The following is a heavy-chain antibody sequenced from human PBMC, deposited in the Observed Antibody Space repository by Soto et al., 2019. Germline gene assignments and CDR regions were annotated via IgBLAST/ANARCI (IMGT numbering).Heavy chain of an antibody. D-gene: IGHD3-9*01. CDR1: GFTASNFW. J-gene: IGHJ2*01. CDR3: ARDFDWNLDA. Sequence: VESGGGVFQSGGSLRLSCAASGFTASNFWMHWVRQAPGEGLVWVARINGDGSSRTYADSMKGRLTISRDNAKNMVFLDMKSLRGADTAVYYCARDFDWNLDAWGRGTLVTVSS. CDR2: INGDGSSR. V-gene: IGHV3-74*03.